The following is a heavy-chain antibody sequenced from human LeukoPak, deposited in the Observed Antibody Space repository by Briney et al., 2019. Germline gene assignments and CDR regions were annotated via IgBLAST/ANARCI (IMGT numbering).Heavy chain of an antibody. J-gene: IGHJ4*02. CDR2: IKQDGSEK. CDR1: GFTFSSYW. Sequence: GGSLRPSCAASGFTFSSYWMSWVRQAPGKGLEWVANIKQDGSEKYYVDSVKGRFTISRDNAKNSLYLQMNSLRAEDTAVYYCARVLWFGELLFWGQGTLVTVSS. V-gene: IGHV3-7*01. D-gene: IGHD3-10*01. CDR3: ARVLWFGELLF.